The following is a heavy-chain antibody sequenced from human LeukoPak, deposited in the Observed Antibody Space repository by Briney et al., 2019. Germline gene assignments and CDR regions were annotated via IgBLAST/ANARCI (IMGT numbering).Heavy chain of an antibody. CDR3: ARDSGRRTGFDY. CDR1: GASISSYY. Sequence: PSETLSLTCTVSGASISSYYWSWIRQPAGKGLEWIGRIYTSGTTNYSPSLKSRVTMSVDTSKDQFSLKLSSVTAADTAVYYCARDSGRRTGFDYWGQGTLLTVSS. J-gene: IGHJ4*02. V-gene: IGHV4-4*07. D-gene: IGHD1-14*01. CDR2: IYTSGTT.